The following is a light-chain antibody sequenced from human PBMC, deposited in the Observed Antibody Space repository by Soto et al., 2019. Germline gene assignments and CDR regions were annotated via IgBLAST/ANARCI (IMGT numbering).Light chain of an antibody. Sequence: QSALTQAASVSGSPGQSITISCTGTSRDVGGYNYVSWYQQHPGKATKLMIYDVSNRPSGVSNRLSGSKSGNTASLTISGRQSEDEADYYCSSYTSSSAGLYVLGTGTKVTVL. J-gene: IGLJ1*01. CDR3: SSYTSSSAGLYV. V-gene: IGLV2-14*03. CDR1: SRDVGGYNY. CDR2: DVS.